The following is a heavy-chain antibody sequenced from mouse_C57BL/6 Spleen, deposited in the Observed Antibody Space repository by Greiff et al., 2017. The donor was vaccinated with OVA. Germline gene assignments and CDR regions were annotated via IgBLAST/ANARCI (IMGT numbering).Heavy chain of an antibody. CDR1: GYTFTDYN. J-gene: IGHJ4*01. CDR3: ARSGVTTREDDALVY. D-gene: IGHD2-2*01. CDR2: INPNNGGT. V-gene: IGHV1-18*01. Sequence: VQLQQSGAELVKPGASVKISCKASGYTFTDYNMDWVKQSHGKSLEWIGDINPNNGGTIYNQKFKGKATLTADKSSSTAYMQLRSLTSEDTAGYFCARSGVTTREDDALVYGAQGPWVTVSS.